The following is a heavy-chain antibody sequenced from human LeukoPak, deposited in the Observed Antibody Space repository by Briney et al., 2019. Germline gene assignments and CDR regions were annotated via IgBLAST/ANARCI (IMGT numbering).Heavy chain of an antibody. Sequence: NPSETLSLTCGVSGASFDDYYWSCVRQTPGKGLEWLGEINHSGYTNDSPSLKSRVTLSIDTSRKQFSLNLRSVTVADAGIYYCTGMTTGHDYWGQGTLVTVSS. J-gene: IGHJ4*02. CDR3: TGMTTGHDY. D-gene: IGHD4-17*01. CDR2: INHSGYT. CDR1: GASFDDYY. V-gene: IGHV4-34*01.